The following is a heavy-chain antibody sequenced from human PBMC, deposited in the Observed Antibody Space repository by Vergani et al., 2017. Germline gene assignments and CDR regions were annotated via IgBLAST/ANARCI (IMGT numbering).Heavy chain of an antibody. CDR3: ASGVPGYQLATQYFQH. CDR1: GFTLSSYA. Sequence: EVQLLESGGGLVQPGGSLRLSCAASGFTLSSYAMNWVRQAPGKGLEWVSFISSSSSYRYYADSVKGRFTISRDNGEYSLLLQMNSLRPEDTAVYYCASGVPGYQLATQYFQHWGQGTLVTVSS. V-gene: IGHV3-21*01. D-gene: IGHD2-2*01. J-gene: IGHJ1*01. CDR2: ISSSSSYR.